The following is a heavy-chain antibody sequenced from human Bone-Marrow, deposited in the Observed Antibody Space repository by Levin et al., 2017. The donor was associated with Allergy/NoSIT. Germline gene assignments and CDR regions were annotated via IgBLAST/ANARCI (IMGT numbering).Heavy chain of an antibody. D-gene: IGHD6-25*01. CDR2: IRSTGAYM. CDR3: ASRIAAPGGLDV. V-gene: IGHV3-21*01. J-gene: IGHJ6*02. Sequence: LSLTCAISGITSNNYTLTWVRQPPGKGLEWVSSIRSTGAYMHYADSVKGRFTISRDNAKKLLFLQMSSLRAEDTAMYYCASRIAAPGGLDVWGQGTTVTVSS. CDR1: GITSNNYT.